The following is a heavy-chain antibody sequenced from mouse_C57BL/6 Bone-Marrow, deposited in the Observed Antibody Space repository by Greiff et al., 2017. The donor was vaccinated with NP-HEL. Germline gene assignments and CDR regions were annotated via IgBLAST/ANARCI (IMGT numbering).Heavy chain of an antibody. CDR1: GFTFSNYW. D-gene: IGHD1-1*01. Sequence: DVMLVESGGGLVQPGGSMKLSCVASGFTFSNYWMNWVRQSPEKGLEWVAQIRLKSDNYATHYAESVKGRFTISRDDSKSSVYLQMNNLRAEDTGIYYCTNYYGSSPWFAYWGQGTLVTVSA. CDR3: TNYYGSSPWFAY. V-gene: IGHV6-3*01. J-gene: IGHJ3*01. CDR2: IRLKSDNYAT.